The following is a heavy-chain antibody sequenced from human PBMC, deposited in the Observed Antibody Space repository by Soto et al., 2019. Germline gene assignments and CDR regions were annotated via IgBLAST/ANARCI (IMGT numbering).Heavy chain of an antibody. J-gene: IGHJ6*02. CDR1: GYTFTGYY. CDR3: ARDYWSGDRYYYGMDV. D-gene: IGHD3-3*01. V-gene: IGHV1-2*02. Sequence: ASVKVSCKASGYTFTGYYIHWVRQAPGQRLEWMGYINPNSGGPNYAQKFQGRVTMTRDTSISTAYMELSRLRSDDTAVYFCARDYWSGDRYYYGMDVWDQGTTVTVSS. CDR2: INPNSGGP.